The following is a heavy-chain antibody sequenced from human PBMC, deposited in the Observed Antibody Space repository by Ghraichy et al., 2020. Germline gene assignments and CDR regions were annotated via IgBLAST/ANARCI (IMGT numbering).Heavy chain of an antibody. CDR3: ARLYSSSWYIDH. D-gene: IGHD6-13*01. Sequence: SETLSLTCTVSGGSISSYYWSWIRQPPGKGLEWIGYIYYSGSTNYNPSLKSRVTISVDTSKNQFSLKLSSVTAADTAVYFCARLYSSSWYIDHWGQGTLVTVSS. J-gene: IGHJ4*02. CDR1: GGSISSYY. CDR2: IYYSGST. V-gene: IGHV4-59*08.